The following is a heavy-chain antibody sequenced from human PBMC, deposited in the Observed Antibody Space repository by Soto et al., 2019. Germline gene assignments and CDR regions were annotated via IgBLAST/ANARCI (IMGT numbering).Heavy chain of an antibody. Sequence: EVQLVESGGGLVQPGGSLKLSCAASGFTFSGSAMHWVRQASGKGLEWVGRIRSKANSYATAYAASVKGRFTISRDDSKNTAYLQMNSLKTEDTAVYYCTITSYGSGRQSGEPYWGQGTLVTVSS. D-gene: IGHD3-10*01. V-gene: IGHV3-73*02. CDR3: TITSYGSGRQSGEPY. CDR1: GFTFSGSA. J-gene: IGHJ4*02. CDR2: IRSKANSYAT.